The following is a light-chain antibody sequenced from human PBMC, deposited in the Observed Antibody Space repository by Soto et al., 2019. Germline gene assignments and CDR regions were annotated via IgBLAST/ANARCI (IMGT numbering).Light chain of an antibody. CDR3: SSYAGSNNVI. CDR2: EVS. J-gene: IGLJ2*01. CDR1: SSDLGGYDY. V-gene: IGLV2-8*01. Sequence: QSALTQPPSASGSPGQSVTISCTGTSSDLGGYDYVSWYQHHPGKAPKLMIYEVSKRPSGVPDRFSGSKSGNTASLTVSGLQAEDDADYYCSSYAGSNNVIFGGGTKLTVL.